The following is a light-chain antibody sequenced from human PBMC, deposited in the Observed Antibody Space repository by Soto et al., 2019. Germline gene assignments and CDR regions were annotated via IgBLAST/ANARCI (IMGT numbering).Light chain of an antibody. V-gene: IGKV3-15*01. CDR3: QQYNNWPPMYT. CDR1: QSVSSN. J-gene: IGKJ2*01. Sequence: DIVMTQSPATLSVSPGERATLSCRASQSVSSNVAWYQQKPGQAPRLLIYGASTRATGIPVRFTGSGSGTEFTLTISRLQSEDFAVYYCQQYNNWPPMYTFGQGTKLEIK. CDR2: GAS.